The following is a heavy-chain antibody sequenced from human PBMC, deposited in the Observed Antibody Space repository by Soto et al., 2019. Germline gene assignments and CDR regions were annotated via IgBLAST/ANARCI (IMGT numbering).Heavy chain of an antibody. CDR1: GFTFSSYV. Sequence: GGSLRLSCAASGFTFSSYVMHWVRQSPGKGLEWVAVISYDGSNKYYADSVKGRFTISRDNSKNTLYLQMNSLRAEDTAVYYCAKDGPIVATRTFCDYWGQGTLVTVSS. V-gene: IGHV3-30*18. D-gene: IGHD5-12*01. J-gene: IGHJ4*02. CDR3: AKDGPIVATRTFCDY. CDR2: ISYDGSNK.